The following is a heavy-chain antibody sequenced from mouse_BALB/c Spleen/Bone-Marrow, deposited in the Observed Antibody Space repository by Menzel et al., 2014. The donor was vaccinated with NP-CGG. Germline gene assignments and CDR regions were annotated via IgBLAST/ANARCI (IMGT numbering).Heavy chain of an antibody. CDR2: IDPANGNT. V-gene: IGHV14-3*02. CDR3: ASYYYRSSTFSY. D-gene: IGHD1-1*01. Sequence: EVQLQQSGAELVNPGASVKLSCTASGFNIKDTYMHWVKQRPEQGLEWIGRIDPANGNTKYDPKSQGKATITADTSSNTAYLQLSSLTSEDTGVYFCASYYYRSSTFSYWGQGTLVTVSA. J-gene: IGHJ3*01. CDR1: GFNIKDTY.